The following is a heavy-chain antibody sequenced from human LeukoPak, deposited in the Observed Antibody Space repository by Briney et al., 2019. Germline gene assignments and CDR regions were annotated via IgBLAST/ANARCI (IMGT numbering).Heavy chain of an antibody. V-gene: IGHV3-30*03. J-gene: IGHJ4*02. CDR2: IPYDGSDI. Sequence: GGSLRLSCAAYGFPFNTYGMHWVRQAPGKGLEWEAVIPYDGSDIFYADSVRGRFTISRDNSRDTLYLQMNSLRTEDTAVYYCARAAESRGYTFSPDFWGQGTLVPISS. CDR3: ARAAESRGYTFSPDF. D-gene: IGHD5-18*01. CDR1: GFPFNTYG.